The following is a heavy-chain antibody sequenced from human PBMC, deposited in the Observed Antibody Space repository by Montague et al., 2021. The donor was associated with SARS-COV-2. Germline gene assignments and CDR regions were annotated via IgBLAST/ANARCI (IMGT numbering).Heavy chain of an antibody. V-gene: IGHV4-34*01. D-gene: IGHD2-2*02. Sequence: SETLSLTCAVSGGSFSRYYWSWIRQPPGKGLEWIREISHNGNTKYNPSLQSRVSISLDTSRNQFSLKVSSVTAADTAIYYCARLGDGIVPSPILGLGPYYSFYYMDVWGKGTTVTVSS. CDR1: GGSFSRYY. CDR3: ARLGDGIVPSPILGLGPYYSFYYMDV. J-gene: IGHJ6*03. CDR2: ISHNGNT.